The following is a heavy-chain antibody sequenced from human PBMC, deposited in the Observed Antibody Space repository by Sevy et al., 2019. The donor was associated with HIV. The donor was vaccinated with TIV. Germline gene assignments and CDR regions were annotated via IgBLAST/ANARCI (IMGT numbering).Heavy chain of an antibody. CDR3: TRWSGSQSIFDS. Sequence: GGSLRLSCTASGFIFGDYGMSWVRQAPGKGLEWIAFFKSKIHGGTTENAASVKGRFTISRDDSKKIVYLQMSNLKTADTAVYYCTRWSGSQSIFDSWGQGTLVTVSS. CDR1: GFIFGDYG. D-gene: IGHD1-26*01. J-gene: IGHJ4*02. CDR2: FKSKIHGGTT. V-gene: IGHV3-49*04.